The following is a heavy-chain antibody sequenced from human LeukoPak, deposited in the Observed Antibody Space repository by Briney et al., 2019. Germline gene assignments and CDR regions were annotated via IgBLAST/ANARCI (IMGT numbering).Heavy chain of an antibody. D-gene: IGHD3-10*01. CDR1: GFTFSSYA. J-gene: IGHJ4*02. V-gene: IGHV3-30*04. CDR2: IAFDGSNK. Sequence: GRSLRLSCEASGFTFSSYAMHWVRQAPGKGLEWVAVIAFDGSNKYYADSVKGRFTISRDNSKNTLYPQMNSLRAEDTAVYYCAREDPYGSGSPTRGFDYWGQGTLVTVSS. CDR3: AREDPYGSGSPTRGFDY.